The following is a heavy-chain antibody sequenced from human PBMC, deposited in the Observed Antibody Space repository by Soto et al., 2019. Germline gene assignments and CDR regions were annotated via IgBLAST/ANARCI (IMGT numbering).Heavy chain of an antibody. Sequence: QVQLVQSGAEVKKPGASVKVSCKASGYTFTSYGISWVRQAPGQGLEWMGWISAYNGNTNYAQKLQGRVIMTTDPSTSTADMELRSLRSDDTAVYYCARESGWMPYYYYYGMDVWGQGTTVTVSS. CDR2: ISAYNGNT. J-gene: IGHJ6*02. CDR3: ARESGWMPYYYYYGMDV. D-gene: IGHD6-19*01. V-gene: IGHV1-18*01. CDR1: GYTFTSYG.